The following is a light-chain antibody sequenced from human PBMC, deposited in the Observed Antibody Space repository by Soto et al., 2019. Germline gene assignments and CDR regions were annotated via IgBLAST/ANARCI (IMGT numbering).Light chain of an antibody. Sequence: QSVLTQPPSASGTPGQKVSISCSGSNSNIGTNTINWYQQLPGAAPKLLMFVNSQRTSGVPDRFSGSKSGTSASLAISGLQSEDEADYYCAAWDDTLNGLVFGTGTKLTVL. J-gene: IGLJ1*01. CDR2: VNS. CDR3: AAWDDTLNGLV. CDR1: NSNIGTNT. V-gene: IGLV1-44*01.